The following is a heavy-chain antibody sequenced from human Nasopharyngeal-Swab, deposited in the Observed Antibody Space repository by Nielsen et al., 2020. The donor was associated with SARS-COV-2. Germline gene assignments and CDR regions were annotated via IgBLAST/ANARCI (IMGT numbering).Heavy chain of an antibody. J-gene: IGHJ4*02. V-gene: IGHV3-7*01. CDR3: AREGVVPAAMLDY. D-gene: IGHD2-2*01. CDR2: IKQDGSEI. Sequence: GGSLRLSCAASGFTFSSYWMSWVRQAPGKGLEWVANIKQDGSEIYYVDSVKGRFTISRDNAKNSLYLQMNSLRAEDTAVYYCAREGVVPAAMLDYWGQGTLVTVSS. CDR1: GFTFSSYW.